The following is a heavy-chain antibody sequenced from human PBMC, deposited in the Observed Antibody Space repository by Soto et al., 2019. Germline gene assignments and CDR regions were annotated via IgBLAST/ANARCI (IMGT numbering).Heavy chain of an antibody. J-gene: IGHJ5*02. CDR1: GGSISSDDYY. CDR3: ARTSPRGSGTWFDP. V-gene: IGHV4-30-4*01. CDR2: IYHSGSS. D-gene: IGHD3-10*01. Sequence: QVQLQESGPGLVKPSQTLSLTCTVSGGSISSDDYYWSWLRQPPGKGLEWIGYIYHSGSSYYNPSLKSRVTISIDMSKNQLSLKLSSVTAADTAVYYCARTSPRGSGTWFDPWGQGTLVTVSS.